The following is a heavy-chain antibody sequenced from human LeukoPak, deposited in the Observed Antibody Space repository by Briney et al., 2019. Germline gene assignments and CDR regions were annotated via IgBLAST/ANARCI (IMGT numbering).Heavy chain of an antibody. V-gene: IGHV5-51*01. D-gene: IGHD4-23*01. J-gene: IGHJ4*02. Sequence: GESLKISCKGSGYRFTSYWIGWVRQMPGKGLEWMGIIYPGGSDTRYSPSFQGQVTISADKSISAAYLQWSSLKASDTAMYYCARHTNDYGGYGDYWGQGTLVTVSS. CDR3: ARHTNDYGGYGDY. CDR1: GYRFTSYW. CDR2: IYPGGSDT.